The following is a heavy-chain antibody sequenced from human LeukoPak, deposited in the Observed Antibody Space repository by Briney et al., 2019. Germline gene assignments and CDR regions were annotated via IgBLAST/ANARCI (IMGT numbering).Heavy chain of an antibody. CDR1: GFTFSSYW. V-gene: IGHV3-74*01. Sequence: GRSLRLSCAASGFTFSSYWMHWVRQIPGKGLVWVSRINGDATSTTYADSVKGRFTVSRDNAKNMLFLQMNSLGAEDTAVYYCLGTASFSYWGQGTLVTVSS. CDR3: LGTASFSY. D-gene: IGHD2/OR15-2a*01. CDR2: INGDATST. J-gene: IGHJ4*02.